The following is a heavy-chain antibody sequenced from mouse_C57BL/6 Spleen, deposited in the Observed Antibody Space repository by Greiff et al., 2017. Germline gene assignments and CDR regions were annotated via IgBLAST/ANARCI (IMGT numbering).Heavy chain of an antibody. CDR2: IDPSDSYT. CDR3: ARSGSNYLYYFDG. Sequence: VQLQQPGAELVMPGASVKLSCKASGYTFTSYWMHWVKQRPGQGLEWIGEIDPSDSYTNYNQKFKGKSTLTVDKSSSTAYMQLSSLASEDSAVYDCARSGSNYLYYFDGWGQGTTLTVSS. V-gene: IGHV1-69*01. J-gene: IGHJ2*01. D-gene: IGHD2-5*01. CDR1: GYTFTSYW.